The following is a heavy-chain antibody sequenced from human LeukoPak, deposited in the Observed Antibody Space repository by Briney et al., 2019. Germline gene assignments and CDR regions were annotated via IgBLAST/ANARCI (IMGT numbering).Heavy chain of an antibody. CDR1: GFPFSSYW. D-gene: IGHD5-24*01. CDR3: TRVGYIDEGIDY. Sequence: GGSLRLSCVASGFPFSSYWMIWVRQAPGKGLEWVANIKQDGSKRSYVDSVKGRFTISRDNAKNSLYLQMNSLRAEDTAIYYCTRVGYIDEGIDYWGQGTLVTVSS. CDR2: IKQDGSKR. J-gene: IGHJ4*02. V-gene: IGHV3-7*04.